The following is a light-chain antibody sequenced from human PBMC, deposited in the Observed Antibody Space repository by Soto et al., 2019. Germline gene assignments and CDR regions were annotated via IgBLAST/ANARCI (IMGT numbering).Light chain of an antibody. CDR3: HKFNRDPFT. Sequence: DIQMTQSPSSLSASVVDRVTITCRASQGISNLLAWYQQRPGKLPKLLIYAASTLQPGVSSRFSGSGSGTDFTVTISSLEPEDVDTYDCHKFNRDPFTFGGGTKVEIK. CDR2: AAS. V-gene: IGKV1-27*01. CDR1: QGISNL. J-gene: IGKJ4*01.